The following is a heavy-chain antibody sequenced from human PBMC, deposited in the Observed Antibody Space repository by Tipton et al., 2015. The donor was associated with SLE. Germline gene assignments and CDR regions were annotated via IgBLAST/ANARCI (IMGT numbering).Heavy chain of an antibody. CDR1: GFTFSSYE. J-gene: IGHJ1*01. V-gene: IGHV3-48*03. D-gene: IGHD3-22*01. CDR3: ARELTSSGYYLGYFQH. Sequence: GSLRLSCAASGFTFSSYEMNWVRQAPGKGLEWVSYISSSGSTIYYADSVKGRFTISRDNAKNSLYLQMNSLRAEDTAVYYCARELTSSGYYLGYFQHWGQGTLVTVSS. CDR2: ISSSGSTI.